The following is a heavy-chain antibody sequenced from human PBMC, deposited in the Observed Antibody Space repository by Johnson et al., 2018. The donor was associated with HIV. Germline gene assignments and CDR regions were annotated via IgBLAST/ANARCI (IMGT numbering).Heavy chain of an antibody. V-gene: IGHV3-30*04. CDR3: AKDSAYYYDSSGWMEAFDI. D-gene: IGHD3-22*01. J-gene: IGHJ3*02. CDR1: GFTFSSYA. Sequence: QVQLVESGGGVVQPGRSLRLSCAASGFTFSSYAMHWVRQAPGKGLEWVAVISYDGSNKYYADSVKGRFTISRDNSKNTLYLQMNSLRAEDTAVYYCAKDSAYYYDSSGWMEAFDIWGQGTMVTVSS. CDR2: ISYDGSNK.